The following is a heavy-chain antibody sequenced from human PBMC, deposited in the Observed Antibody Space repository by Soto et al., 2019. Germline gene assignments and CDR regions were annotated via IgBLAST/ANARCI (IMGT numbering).Heavy chain of an antibody. V-gene: IGHV1-2*02. CDR3: ARGKGMEENYYYYGMDV. Sequence: ASVKVSCKASGYTFTGYYMHWVRQAPGQGLEWMGWINPNSGGTNYAQKFKDRVTISRDTPASTAYMELSGLRSEDTAVYYCARGKGMEENYYYYGMDVWGQGTTVTVSS. D-gene: IGHD1-1*01. CDR2: INPNSGGT. CDR1: GYTFTGYY. J-gene: IGHJ6*02.